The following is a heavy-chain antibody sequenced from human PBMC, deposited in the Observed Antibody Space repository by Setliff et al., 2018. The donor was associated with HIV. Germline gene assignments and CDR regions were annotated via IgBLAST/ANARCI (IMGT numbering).Heavy chain of an antibody. CDR3: ARGQYQLLFGYYFDY. CDR1: GGSFTTYY. D-gene: IGHD2-2*01. J-gene: IGHJ4*02. V-gene: IGHV4-34*01. CDR2: INHIGST. Sequence: PSETLSLTCAVYGGSFTTYYWSWIRQPPGKGLEWIGEINHIGSTNYNPSLKSRVTISIDTSKNQFSLKLSSVTAADTAVYYCARGQYQLLFGYYFDYWGQGTLVTVSS.